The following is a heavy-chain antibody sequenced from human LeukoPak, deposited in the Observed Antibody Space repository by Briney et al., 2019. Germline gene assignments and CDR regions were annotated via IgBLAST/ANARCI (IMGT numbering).Heavy chain of an antibody. V-gene: IGHV1-18*04. D-gene: IGHD3-10*01. Sequence: ASVKVSCKASGYTFTSYGISWVRQAPGQGREWMGWISAYNGNTNYAQKLQGRVTMTTDTSTSTAYMELRSLRSDDTAVYYCARTWFGELLGYVFDYWGQGTLVTVSS. J-gene: IGHJ4*02. CDR2: ISAYNGNT. CDR3: ARTWFGELLGYVFDY. CDR1: GYTFTSYG.